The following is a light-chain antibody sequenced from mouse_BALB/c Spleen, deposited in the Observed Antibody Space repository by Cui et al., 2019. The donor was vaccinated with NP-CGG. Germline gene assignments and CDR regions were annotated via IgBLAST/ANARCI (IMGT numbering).Light chain of an antibody. Sequence: QAVVTQESALTTSPGEILTLTCRSSPGAVTTSNYANWVQEKPDHLFTGLIGGTNNRVQGVPARFSGSLIGDKAALTITGAQTEDEAIYFCALWYSNHWVFGGGTKLTVL. CDR3: ALWYSNHWV. CDR2: GTN. V-gene: IGLV1*01. J-gene: IGLJ1*01. CDR1: PGAVTTSNY.